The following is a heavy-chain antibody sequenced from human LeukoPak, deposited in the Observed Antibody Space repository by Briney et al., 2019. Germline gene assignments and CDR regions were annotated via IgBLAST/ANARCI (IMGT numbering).Heavy chain of an antibody. CDR2: IKSDGSIT. V-gene: IGHV3-74*03. CDR3: ARGRYYGMDV. CDR1: GFTLSTFW. J-gene: IGHJ6*02. Sequence: GGSLRLSCAASGFTLSTFWMHWVRQAPGKGLVWVSGIKSDGSITTYADSVKGRFTISGDNAENTLYLQMNSLRAEDTAVYYCARGRYYGMDVWGQGTTVTVSS.